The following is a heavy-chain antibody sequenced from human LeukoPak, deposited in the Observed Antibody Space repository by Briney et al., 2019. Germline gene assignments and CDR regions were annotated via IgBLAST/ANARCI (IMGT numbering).Heavy chain of an antibody. CDR2: INHSGST. CDR1: GGSISGYY. J-gene: IGHJ4*02. CDR3: ARASVLLSADY. D-gene: IGHD3-16*01. V-gene: IGHV4-34*01. Sequence: SETLSLTCTVSGGSISGYYWSWIRQPPGKGLEWVGEINHSGSTKYNPSLKSRLTIPVDTSKNQFSLNLSSVSAADTRVYYCARASVLLSADYWGQGTLVSVSS.